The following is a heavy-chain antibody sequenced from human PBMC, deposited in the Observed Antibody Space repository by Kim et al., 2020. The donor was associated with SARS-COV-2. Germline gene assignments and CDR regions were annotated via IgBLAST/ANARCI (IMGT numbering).Heavy chain of an antibody. CDR3: ARNSWSYNWFDP. J-gene: IGHJ5*02. D-gene: IGHD6-13*01. V-gene: IGHV4-39*01. Sequence: YYNPSLKSRVTISVDTSKNQFSLKLSSVTAADTAVYYCARNSWSYNWFDPWGQGTLVTVSS.